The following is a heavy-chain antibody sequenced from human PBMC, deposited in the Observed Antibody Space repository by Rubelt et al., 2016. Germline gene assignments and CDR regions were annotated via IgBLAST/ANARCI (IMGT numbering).Heavy chain of an antibody. J-gene: IGHJ4*02. D-gene: IGHD3-10*01. CDR3: VGGEPADY. V-gene: IGHV6-1*01. CDR2: TYYRSKWYN. Sequence: SPSRGLEWLGRTYYRSKWYNDYAVSVKSRITINPDTSKNQFSLQLNSVTPEDTAVYYCVGGEPADYWGQGTLVTVSS.